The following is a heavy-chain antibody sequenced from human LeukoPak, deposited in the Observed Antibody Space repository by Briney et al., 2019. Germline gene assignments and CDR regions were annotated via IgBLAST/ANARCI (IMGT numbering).Heavy chain of an antibody. D-gene: IGHD1-26*01. J-gene: IGHJ6*03. CDR1: GFDFSTYA. V-gene: IGHV3-30*04. CDR2: ISYDGRHK. CDR3: ARDPYSGSYGPYYYYYMDV. Sequence: GGPLRLSCVASGFDFSTYAMNWVRQAPGKGLEWVTVISYDGRHKFYADSVKGRFTISRDNSKNTLYLQMNSLRPEDAALYFCARDPYSGSYGPYYYYYMDVWGKGTTVTISS.